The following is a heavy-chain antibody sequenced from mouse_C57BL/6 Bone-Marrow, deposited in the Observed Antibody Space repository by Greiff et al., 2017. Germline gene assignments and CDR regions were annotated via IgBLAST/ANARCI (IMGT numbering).Heavy chain of an antibody. CDR1: GYTFTSYW. J-gene: IGHJ1*03. CDR3: ANSSYDWYFDV. Sequence: QVQLQQSGAELVKPGASVKLSCKASGYTFTSYWMHWVKQRPGQGLEWIGMIHPNSGSTNYNEKFKSKDTLTVDKSSSTAYMQLSSLTSEDSAVYYCANSSYDWYFDVWGTGTTVTVSS. D-gene: IGHD1-1*01. V-gene: IGHV1-64*01. CDR2: IHPNSGST.